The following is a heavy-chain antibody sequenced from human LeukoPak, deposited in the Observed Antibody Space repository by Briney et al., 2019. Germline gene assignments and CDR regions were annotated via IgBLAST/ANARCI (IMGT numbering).Heavy chain of an antibody. D-gene: IGHD3-10*01. CDR2: IRSNSSAI. J-gene: IGHJ4*02. CDR1: GFTFSSYG. CDR3: ARDMSLLWFGDPFDY. Sequence: PGGSLRLSCAASGFTFSSYGMHWVRQAPAGGLEWVSYIRSNSSAIYYADSVKGRFTISRDNAKNSRYLLMNSLRAEDTAVYYCARDMSLLWFGDPFDYWGQGSLVTVPS. V-gene: IGHV3-48*01.